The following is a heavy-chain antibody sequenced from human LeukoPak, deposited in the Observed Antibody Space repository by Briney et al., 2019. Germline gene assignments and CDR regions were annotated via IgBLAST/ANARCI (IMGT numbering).Heavy chain of an antibody. CDR1: GFTFSSYA. CDR2: ISFDATND. D-gene: IGHD3-22*01. Sequence: GRSLRLSCAASGFTFSSYAMHWVRQAPGKGLEWVAVISFDATNDYYADSVKGRFTISRDNAKNSLYLQMNSLRAEDTAVYYCARDVSYDSSGPLDYWGQGTLVTVSS. V-gene: IGHV3-30*04. J-gene: IGHJ4*02. CDR3: ARDVSYDSSGPLDY.